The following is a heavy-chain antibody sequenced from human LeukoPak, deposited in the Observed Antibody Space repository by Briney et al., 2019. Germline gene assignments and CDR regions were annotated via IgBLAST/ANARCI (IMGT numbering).Heavy chain of an antibody. CDR2: IYYSGST. CDR1: GGSISSYY. J-gene: IGHJ5*02. Sequence: SETQSLTCTVSGGSISSYYRSWIRQPPGKGLEWIGYIYYSGSTNYNPSLKSRVTISVDTSKNQFSLKLSSVTAADTAVYYCARDQARYSSSFWFDPWGQGTLVTVSS. D-gene: IGHD6-6*01. V-gene: IGHV4-59*01. CDR3: ARDQARYSSSFWFDP.